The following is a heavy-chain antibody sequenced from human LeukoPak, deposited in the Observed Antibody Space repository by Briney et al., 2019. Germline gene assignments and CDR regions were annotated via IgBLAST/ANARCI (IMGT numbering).Heavy chain of an antibody. D-gene: IGHD2-2*01. CDR3: ARDIVVVPAAAVAFDI. V-gene: IGHV3-64*01. Sequence: GGSLRLSCAASGSTFSSYAMHWVRQAPGKGLEYVSAISSNGGSTYYANSVKGRFTISRDNSKNTLYLQMGSLRAEDMAVYYCARDIVVVPAAAVAFDIWGQGTMVTVSS. CDR1: GSTFSSYA. CDR2: ISSNGGST. J-gene: IGHJ3*02.